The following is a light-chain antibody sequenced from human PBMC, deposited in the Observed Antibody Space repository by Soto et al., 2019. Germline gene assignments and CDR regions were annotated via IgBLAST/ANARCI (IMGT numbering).Light chain of an antibody. CDR3: LQDINYPWT. J-gene: IGKJ1*01. V-gene: IGKV1-12*01. CDR1: QGINSW. Sequence: DIQMTQSPSSVSASVGDRVTMTCRASQGINSWLAWYQQKPGKAPKLLIYAASNLQSGVPSRFSGSGSGTDFTLAISSLQPEDSATYYCLQDINYPWTFGQGTKVEIK. CDR2: AAS.